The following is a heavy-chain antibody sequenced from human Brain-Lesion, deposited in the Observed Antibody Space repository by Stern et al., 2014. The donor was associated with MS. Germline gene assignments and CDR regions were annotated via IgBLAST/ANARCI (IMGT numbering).Heavy chain of an antibody. V-gene: IGHV1-2*02. CDR3: ARDQRGITIFGVVTDYYYLGMDV. D-gene: IGHD3-3*01. CDR2: INPNTGGT. Sequence: VQLVQSGAEVKKPGASVKVSCKTSGYIFTGYYIHWVRQAPGQGLEWMAWINPNTGGTKYAQKFQGRVTMSRETSISTGYVELSSLTSDDTAVYYCARDQRGITIFGVVTDYYYLGMDVWGQGTTVTVSS. CDR1: GYIFTGYY. J-gene: IGHJ6*02.